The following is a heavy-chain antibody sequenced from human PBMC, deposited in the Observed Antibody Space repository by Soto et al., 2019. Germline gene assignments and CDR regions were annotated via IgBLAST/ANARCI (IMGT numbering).Heavy chain of an antibody. J-gene: IGHJ6*02. CDR1: GFTFDTYG. D-gene: IGHD1-1*01. Sequence: PGGTRGLTGVASGFTFDTYGIHWARQAQGKGLQWVALISYDGSNTYYADSVRGRFTISRDNSKNTLYLQMNTLRPEDTGVYYCARVTPGNNLYYFSGLDFWGQGTSVTVSS. CDR2: ISYDGSNT. CDR3: ARVTPGNNLYYFSGLDF. V-gene: IGHV3-30-3*01.